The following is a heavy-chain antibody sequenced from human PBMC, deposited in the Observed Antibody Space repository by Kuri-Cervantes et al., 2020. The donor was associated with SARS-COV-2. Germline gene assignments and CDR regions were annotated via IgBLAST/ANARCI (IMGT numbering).Heavy chain of an antibody. CDR1: GFTFSSYD. Sequence: GGSLRLSCAASGFTFSSYDMHWVRQATGKGLEWVSAIGTAGDPYYPGSVKGRFTISRENAKNSLYLQMNSLRAEDTAVYYCASSVIAAIDYWGQGTLVTVSS. J-gene: IGHJ4*02. V-gene: IGHV3-13*05. D-gene: IGHD6-6*01. CDR3: ASSVIAAIDY. CDR2: IGTAGDP.